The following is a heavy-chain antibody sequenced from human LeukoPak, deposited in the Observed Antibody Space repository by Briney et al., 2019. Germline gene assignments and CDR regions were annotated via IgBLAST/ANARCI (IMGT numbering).Heavy chain of an antibody. CDR3: ARGNLEWLPY. CDR1: GYTLTEFS. V-gene: IGHV1-24*01. Sequence: ASVKVSCKVSGYTLTEFSMHWVRQAPGKGLEWMGGFEDDEKIYAQKFQGRVTMTEDTSTDTAYMELRSLRSDDTAVYYCARGNLEWLPYWGQGTLVTVSS. CDR2: FEDDEK. J-gene: IGHJ4*02. D-gene: IGHD3-3*01.